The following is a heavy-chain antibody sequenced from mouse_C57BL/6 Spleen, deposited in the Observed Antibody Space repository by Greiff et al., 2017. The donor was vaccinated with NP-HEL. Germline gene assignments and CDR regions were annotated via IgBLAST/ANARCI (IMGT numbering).Heavy chain of an antibody. J-gene: IGHJ4*01. Sequence: VQLKESGGGLVQPGGSLSLSCAASGFTFTDYYMSWVRQPPGKALEWLGFIRNKANGYTTEYSASVKGRFTISRDNSQSILYLQMNALRAEDSATYYCARVRQGYYYAMDYWGQGTSVTVSS. V-gene: IGHV7-3*01. CDR1: GFTFTDYY. CDR2: IRNKANGYTT. D-gene: IGHD2-14*01. CDR3: ARVRQGYYYAMDY.